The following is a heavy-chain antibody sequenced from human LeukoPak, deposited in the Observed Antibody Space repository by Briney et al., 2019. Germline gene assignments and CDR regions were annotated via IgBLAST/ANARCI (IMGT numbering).Heavy chain of an antibody. CDR3: AKASSEGWIQLWFSGGAFDY. D-gene: IGHD5-18*01. Sequence: GGSLRLSCAASGFTFVIHDMSWVRQVPGKGLEWVSAISGSGGSTYYADSVKGRFTISRDNSKNTLYLQMNSLRAEDTAVYYCAKASSEGWIQLWFSGGAFDYWGQGTLVTVSS. CDR2: ISGSGGST. V-gene: IGHV3-23*01. J-gene: IGHJ4*02. CDR1: GFTFVIHD.